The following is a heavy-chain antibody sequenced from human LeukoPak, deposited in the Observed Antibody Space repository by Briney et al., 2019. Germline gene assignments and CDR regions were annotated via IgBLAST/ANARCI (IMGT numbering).Heavy chain of an antibody. Sequence: GGSLRLSCAASGFTFSSYAMHWVRQAPGEGLEWVAVISYDGSNKYYADSVKGRFTISRDNSKNTLYLQMNSLRAEDTAVYYCARDQYYYDSSGYVPGYWGQGTLVTVSS. V-gene: IGHV3-30-3*01. D-gene: IGHD3-22*01. CDR1: GFTFSSYA. CDR3: ARDQYYYDSSGYVPGY. J-gene: IGHJ4*02. CDR2: ISYDGSNK.